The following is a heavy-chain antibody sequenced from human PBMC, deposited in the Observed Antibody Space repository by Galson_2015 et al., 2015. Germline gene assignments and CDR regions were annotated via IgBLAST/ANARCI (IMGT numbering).Heavy chain of an antibody. CDR2: LGTSNSYI. V-gene: IGHV3-21*01. CDR3: ARVGYRSGPLSA. Sequence: SLRLSCAASGFTFRTAIMNWVRQAPGKGLEWVSCLGTSNSYIFYGDSVKGRFTISKDNAKNLLYLQMNSLRVEDTGVYYCARVGYRSGPLSAWGPGTLVTVSS. CDR1: GFTFRTAI. D-gene: IGHD6-19*01. J-gene: IGHJ5*02.